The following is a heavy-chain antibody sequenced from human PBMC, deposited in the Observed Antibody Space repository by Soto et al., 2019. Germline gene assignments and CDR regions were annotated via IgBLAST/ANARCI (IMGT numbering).Heavy chain of an antibody. Sequence: GGSLRLSCAASGFTFSSNAMSWARQTPEKGLQWVSGISGSGGDTYYADSVKGRFTISRDNSKNTLYLHMSSLRAEDTAVYYCAKGPNWTYPDYWGQGTLVTVSS. CDR3: AKGPNWTYPDY. V-gene: IGHV3-23*01. D-gene: IGHD1-7*01. J-gene: IGHJ4*02. CDR2: ISGSGGDT. CDR1: GFTFSSNA.